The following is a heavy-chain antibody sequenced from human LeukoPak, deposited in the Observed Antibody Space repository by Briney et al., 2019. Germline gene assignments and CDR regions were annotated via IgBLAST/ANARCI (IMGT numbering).Heavy chain of an antibody. CDR3: ARASQLVISRRGNWFDP. CDR1: GGSFSRYY. V-gene: IGHV4-34*01. D-gene: IGHD6-6*01. Sequence: SETLSLTCAVYGGSFSRYYWSWIRQPPGKGLQWIGEINHNGSTNNNPSLKSRVIISVDRSKNQFSLKLNSVTAADTAVYYCARASQLVISRRGNWFDPWGQGTLVTVSS. CDR2: INHNGST. J-gene: IGHJ5*02.